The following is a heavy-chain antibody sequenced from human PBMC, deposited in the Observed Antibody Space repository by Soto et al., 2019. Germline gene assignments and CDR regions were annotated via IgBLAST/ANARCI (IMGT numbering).Heavy chain of an antibody. J-gene: IGHJ4*02. V-gene: IGHV4-31*03. CDR2: IYYSGST. D-gene: IGHD2-21*02. CDR1: GGSISSGGYY. Sequence: QVQLQESGPGLVKPSQTLSLTCTVSGGSISSGGYYWSWIRQHPGKGLEWIGYIYYSGSTYYNPSLKSRVTISVDKSKNPFSLKLSSVTAADTAVYYCASSGVTAIHYFDYWGQGTLVTVSS. CDR3: ASSGVTAIHYFDY.